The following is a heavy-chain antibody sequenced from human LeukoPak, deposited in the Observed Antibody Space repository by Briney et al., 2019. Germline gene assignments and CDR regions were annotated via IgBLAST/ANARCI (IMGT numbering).Heavy chain of an antibody. J-gene: IGHJ4*02. D-gene: IGHD2-15*01. CDR2: INPNSGGT. V-gene: IGHV1-2*06. CDR1: GYTFTGYY. Sequence: ASVKVSRKASGYTFTGYYMHWVRQAPGQGLEWMGRINPNSGGTNYAQKFQGRVTMTRDTSISTAYMELSRLRSDDTAVYYCLIGCSGGSCYEQPDYWGQGTLVTVSS. CDR3: LIGCSGGSCYEQPDY.